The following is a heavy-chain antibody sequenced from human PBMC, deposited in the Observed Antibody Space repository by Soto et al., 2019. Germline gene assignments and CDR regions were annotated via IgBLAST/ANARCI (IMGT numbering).Heavy chain of an antibody. V-gene: IGHV4-34*01. CDR1: GGSFSGYY. CDR2: INHSGST. Sequence: QGQLQQWGAGLLKPSETLSLTCAVYGGSFSGYYWSWILQPPGTGLEWIGEINHSGSTNYNPSLKSRVPISVDTSKNQFSLKLSSVTAPDTAVYYCEIGEEMSTIAFDYWGQGTLVTLSS. J-gene: IGHJ4*02. D-gene: IGHD1-1*01. CDR3: EIGEEMSTIAFDY.